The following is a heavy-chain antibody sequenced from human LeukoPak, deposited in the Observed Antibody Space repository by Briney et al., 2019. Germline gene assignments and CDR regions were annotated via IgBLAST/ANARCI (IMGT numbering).Heavy chain of an antibody. CDR2: INNSGST. D-gene: IGHD3-9*01. CDR3: ARPSGDILTCYYGL. CDR1: GGSFSGYY. Sequence: SETLSLTCAVYGGSFSGYYWSWIRQPPGKGLEWIGEINNSGSTNYNPSLKSRVTILVDTYKNQFSLKLRSVTAADTAVHYCARPSGDILTCYYGLWGQGTLVTVSS. J-gene: IGHJ4*02. V-gene: IGHV4-34*01.